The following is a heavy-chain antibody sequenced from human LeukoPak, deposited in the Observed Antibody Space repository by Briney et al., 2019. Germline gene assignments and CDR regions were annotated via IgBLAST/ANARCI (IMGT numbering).Heavy chain of an antibody. V-gene: IGHV4-4*07. CDR3: ARGGDLTRPYYYYGMDV. D-gene: IGHD4-17*01. Sequence: ASETLSLTCTASGGSISSYYWSWIRQPAGKGLEWIGRIYTSGSTNYNPSLKSRVTMSVDTSKNQFSLKLSSVTAADTAVYYCARGGDLTRPYYYYGMDVWGQGTTVTVSS. CDR2: IYTSGST. CDR1: GGSISSYY. J-gene: IGHJ6*02.